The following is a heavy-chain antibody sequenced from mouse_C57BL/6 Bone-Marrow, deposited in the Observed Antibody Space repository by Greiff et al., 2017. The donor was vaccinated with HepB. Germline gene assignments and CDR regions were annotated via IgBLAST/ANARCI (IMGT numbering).Heavy chain of an antibody. CDR3: ARGWLRRRTWFAY. CDR1: GYTFTSYW. Sequence: QVQLQQPGAELVKPGASVKMSCKASGYTFTSYWITWVKQRPGQGLEWIGDIYPGSGSTNYNEKFKSKATLTVDTSSSTAYMQLSSLTSEDSAVDYCARGWLRRRTWFAYWGQGTLVTVSA. CDR2: IYPGSGST. V-gene: IGHV1-55*01. J-gene: IGHJ3*01. D-gene: IGHD2-2*01.